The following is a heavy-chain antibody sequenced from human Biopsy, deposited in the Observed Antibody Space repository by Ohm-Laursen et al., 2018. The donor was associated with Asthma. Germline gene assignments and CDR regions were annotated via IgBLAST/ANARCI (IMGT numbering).Heavy chain of an antibody. CDR1: GFMFRSFG. Sequence: SPRLSCTASGFMFRSFGMHWVRQAPGKGLEWVAVISYDGNHKFYEDSVKGRFTISRDNSKNALYLQMNSLRTEDTAVYYCAKRRGYSGHDNDYWGQGTLVIVSS. CDR3: AKRRGYSGHDNDY. J-gene: IGHJ4*02. V-gene: IGHV3-30*18. D-gene: IGHD5-12*01. CDR2: ISYDGNHK.